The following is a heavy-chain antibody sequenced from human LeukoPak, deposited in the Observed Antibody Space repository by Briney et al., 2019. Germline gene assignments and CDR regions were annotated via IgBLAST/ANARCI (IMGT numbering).Heavy chain of an antibody. CDR3: ARIRDGAFDI. D-gene: IGHD3-3*02. J-gene: IGHJ3*02. Sequence: GASVKVSCKASGYTFISYGINWVRQAPGQGLEWMGWISAYDGDTNYAHKFQGRVTMTTDTSTRTASMELRSLRSDDTAVYYCARIRDGAFDIWGQGTIVTVSS. V-gene: IGHV1-18*01. CDR2: ISAYDGDT. CDR1: GYTFISYG.